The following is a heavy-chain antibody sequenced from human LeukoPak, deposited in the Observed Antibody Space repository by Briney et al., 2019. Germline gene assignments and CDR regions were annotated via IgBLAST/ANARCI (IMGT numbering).Heavy chain of an antibody. J-gene: IGHJ4*02. CDR1: GFTFSSYG. CDR3: ARGFSGYELVY. V-gene: IGHV3-48*01. Sequence: AGGSLRLSCAASGFTFSSYGMNWVRQAPGKGLEWVSYISSSSSTIYYADSVKGRFTISRDNAKNSLYLQMNSLRAEDTAVYYCARGFSGYELVYWGQGTLVTVSS. CDR2: ISSSSSTI. D-gene: IGHD5-12*01.